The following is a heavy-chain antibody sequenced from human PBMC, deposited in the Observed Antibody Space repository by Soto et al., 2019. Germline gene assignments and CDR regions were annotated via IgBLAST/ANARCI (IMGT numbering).Heavy chain of an antibody. J-gene: IGHJ5*02. CDR1: GGSISSYY. V-gene: IGHV4-59*01. CDR3: ARAQPTRTSCRTCNWFDP. Sequence: SETLSLTCTVSGGSISSYYWSWIRQPPGKGLEWIGYIYYSGSTNYNPSLKSRVTISVDTSKNQFSLKLSSVTAADTAVYYCARAQPTRTSCRTCNWFDPWGQGTLVTVSS. D-gene: IGHD2-2*01. CDR2: IYYSGST.